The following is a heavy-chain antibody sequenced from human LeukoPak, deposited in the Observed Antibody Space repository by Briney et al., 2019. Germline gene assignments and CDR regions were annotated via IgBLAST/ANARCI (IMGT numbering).Heavy chain of an antibody. Sequence: GGSLRLSCAASGFTVSGNYMSWVRQAPGKGLEWVSAIFSSGTTYYPDSVKGRFTISRDNSKNTLYLQMNSLRPEDTAVYYCARDKIPAPWDGRDVWGQGTTVTVSS. CDR2: IFSSGTT. V-gene: IGHV3-53*01. J-gene: IGHJ6*02. D-gene: IGHD2-2*01. CDR3: ARDKIPAPWDGRDV. CDR1: GFTVSGNY.